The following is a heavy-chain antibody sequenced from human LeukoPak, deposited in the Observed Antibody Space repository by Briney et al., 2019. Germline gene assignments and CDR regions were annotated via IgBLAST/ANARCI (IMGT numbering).Heavy chain of an antibody. CDR3: AGGGSWELPNFDY. Sequence: GGSLRLSCAASGFTFSNFWMAWVRQAPGKGLEWVAHIKEDGSDKKYVDSVMGRFTISRDNPKNSLYLQMNSLRAEDTAVYYCAGGGSWELPNFDYWGQGTLVTVSS. V-gene: IGHV3-7*05. D-gene: IGHD1-26*01. CDR1: GFTFSNFW. J-gene: IGHJ4*02. CDR2: IKEDGSDK.